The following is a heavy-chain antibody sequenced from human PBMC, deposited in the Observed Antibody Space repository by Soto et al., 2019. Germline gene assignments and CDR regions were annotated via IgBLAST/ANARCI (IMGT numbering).Heavy chain of an antibody. CDR2: ISGSGGST. J-gene: IGHJ4*02. CDR3: AKAPHGRIAAAGTFLTY. CDR1: GFTFSSYA. Sequence: EVQLLESGGGLVQPGGSLRLSCAASGFTFSSYAMSWVRQAPGKGLEWVSAISGSGGSTYYADSVKGRFTISRDNSKNTLYQQMNSVRAEDTAVLYCAKAPHGRIAAAGTFLTYRGQGPLVTFSS. D-gene: IGHD6-13*01. V-gene: IGHV3-23*01.